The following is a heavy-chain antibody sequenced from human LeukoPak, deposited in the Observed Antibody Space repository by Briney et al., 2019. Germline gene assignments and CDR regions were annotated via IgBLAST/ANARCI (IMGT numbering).Heavy chain of an antibody. D-gene: IGHD3-22*01. CDR1: GGSISSYY. V-gene: IGHV4-59*08. Sequence: SETLSLTCTVSGGSISSYYWSWIRQPPGKGLEWIGYIYYSGSANYNPSLKSRVTISVDTSKNQFSLKLSSVTAADTAVYYCARGVGYYDSSGQPFDYWGQGTLVTVSS. CDR3: ARGVGYYDSSGQPFDY. CDR2: IYYSGSA. J-gene: IGHJ4*02.